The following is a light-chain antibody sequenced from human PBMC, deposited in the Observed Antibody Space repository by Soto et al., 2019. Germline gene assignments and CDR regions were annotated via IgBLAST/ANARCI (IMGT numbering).Light chain of an antibody. CDR2: DAS. Sequence: EIVLTQSPATLSLSPGERATLSCRASQSVSSYLAWYQQKPGQAPRLLIYDASNRSNGIPARFSGSGSGTDCTLTISSLGPEDFAVYYCQQRSHSPRTCGQGTKLEIK. CDR3: QQRSHSPRT. V-gene: IGKV3-11*01. CDR1: QSVSSY. J-gene: IGKJ2*01.